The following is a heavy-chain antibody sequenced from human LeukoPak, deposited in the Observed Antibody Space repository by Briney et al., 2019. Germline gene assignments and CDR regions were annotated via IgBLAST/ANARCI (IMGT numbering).Heavy chain of an antibody. Sequence: PGGSLRLSCAASGFTFSNAWMSWARQAPGKGLEWVSAISGSGGSTYYADSVKGRFTISRDNSKNTLYLQMNSLRAEDTAVYYCAKDRWELLPYFDYWGQGTLVTVSS. CDR3: AKDRWELLPYFDY. CDR1: GFTFSNAW. J-gene: IGHJ4*02. CDR2: ISGSGGST. D-gene: IGHD1-26*01. V-gene: IGHV3-23*01.